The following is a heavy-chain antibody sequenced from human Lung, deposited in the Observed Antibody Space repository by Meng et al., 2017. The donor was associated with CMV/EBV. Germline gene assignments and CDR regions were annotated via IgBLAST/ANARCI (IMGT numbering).Heavy chain of an antibody. D-gene: IGHD3-10*01. CDR3: ARVPRSRYYYYGMDV. Sequence: GESLKISCAASGFTFSSYEMNWVHQAPGKGLEWVSYISSSGSTIYYADSVKGRFTISRDNAKNSLYLQMNSLRAEDTAVYYCARVPRSRYYYYGMDVWGQGXTVTVSS. CDR1: GFTFSSYE. V-gene: IGHV3-48*03. CDR2: ISSSGSTI. J-gene: IGHJ6*02.